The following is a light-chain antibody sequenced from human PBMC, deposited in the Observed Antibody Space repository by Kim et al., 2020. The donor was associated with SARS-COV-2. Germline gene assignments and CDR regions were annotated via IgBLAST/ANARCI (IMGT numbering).Light chain of an antibody. J-gene: IGKJ2*01. V-gene: IGKV1-5*03. CDR2: TAS. CDR1: HNINNV. Sequence: DTQMTQSPSTLSASVGDRVTITCRASHNINNVLAWYQQKPGKAPKVLIYTASTLETGVPSRFSGSGYGTEFTLTISSLHPDDFATYDLQQYKSYFGQGNEREIK. CDR3: QQYKSY.